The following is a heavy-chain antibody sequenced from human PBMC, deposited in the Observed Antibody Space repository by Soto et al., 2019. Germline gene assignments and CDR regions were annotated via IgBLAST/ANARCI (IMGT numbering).Heavy chain of an antibody. CDR2: IYYSGST. V-gene: IGHV4-4*02. CDR3: ARGLGYCSSTSCRTFDY. CDR1: GGSISSSNW. Sequence: SETLSLTCAVSGGSISSSNWWSWVRQPPGKGLEWIGEIYYSGSTYYNPSLKSRVTISVDTSKNQFSLELSSVTAADTAVYYCARGLGYCSSTSCRTFDYWGQGTLVTVSS. J-gene: IGHJ4*02. D-gene: IGHD2-2*01.